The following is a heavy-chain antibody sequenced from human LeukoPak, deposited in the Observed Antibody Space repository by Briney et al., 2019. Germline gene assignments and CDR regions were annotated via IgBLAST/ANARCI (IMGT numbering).Heavy chain of an antibody. CDR2: ISSSSSYI. CDR1: GFTFSSSA. D-gene: IGHD3-16*01. CDR3: ARVGRRDAFDI. Sequence: PGGSLRLSCAASGFTFSSSAMNWVRQAPGKGLEWVSSISSSSSYIYYADSVKGRFTISRDNTKNSLYLQMNSLRAEDTAVYYCARVGRRDAFDIWGQGTMVTVSS. V-gene: IGHV3-21*01. J-gene: IGHJ3*02.